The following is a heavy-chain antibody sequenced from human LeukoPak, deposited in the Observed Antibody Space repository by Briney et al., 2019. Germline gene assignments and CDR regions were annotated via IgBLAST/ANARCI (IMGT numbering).Heavy chain of an antibody. J-gene: IGHJ4*02. Sequence: SETLSLTCTVSVYSISSGFYWDWIRQPPGKGLEWIGTFYHNGTTYYSPSLKSRVTISVDTSKNQFSLRLSSVTAADTAVYYCARAKESDYSFDYWGQGTLVTVSS. V-gene: IGHV4-38-2*02. D-gene: IGHD4-11*01. CDR2: FYHNGTT. CDR1: VYSISSGFY. CDR3: ARAKESDYSFDY.